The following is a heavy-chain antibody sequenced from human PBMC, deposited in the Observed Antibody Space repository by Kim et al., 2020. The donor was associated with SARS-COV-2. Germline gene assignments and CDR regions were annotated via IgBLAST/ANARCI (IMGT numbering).Heavy chain of an antibody. Sequence: SQTLSLTCAISGDSVSSNSAAWNWIRQSPSRGLEWLGRTYYRSKWYNDYAVSVKSRITINPDTSKNQFSLQLNSVTPEDTAVYYCARDITIFGVVIMLSPIYYYGMDVWGQGTTVTVSS. CDR2: TYYRSKWYN. V-gene: IGHV6-1*01. J-gene: IGHJ6*02. CDR1: GDSVSSNSAA. D-gene: IGHD3-3*01. CDR3: ARDITIFGVVIMLSPIYYYGMDV.